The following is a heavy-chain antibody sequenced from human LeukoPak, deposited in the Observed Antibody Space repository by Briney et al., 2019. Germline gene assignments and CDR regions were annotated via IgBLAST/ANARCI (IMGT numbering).Heavy chain of an antibody. Sequence: ASVKVSCKASGYIFTSYDINWVRQATGQGLEWMGWMNPNSGNTGYAQKFQGRVTMTRNTSISTAYMELSSLRSEDTAVYYCARLASSSWPLYYYYGMDVWGQGTTVTVSS. CDR1: GYIFTSYD. J-gene: IGHJ6*02. CDR2: MNPNSGNT. V-gene: IGHV1-8*01. CDR3: ARLASSSWPLYYYYGMDV. D-gene: IGHD6-13*01.